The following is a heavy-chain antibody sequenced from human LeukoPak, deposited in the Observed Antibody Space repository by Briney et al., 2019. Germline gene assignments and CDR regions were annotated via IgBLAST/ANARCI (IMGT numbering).Heavy chain of an antibody. J-gene: IGHJ1*01. CDR3: AKEYYYDSSGYYYPRAEYFQH. CDR1: GFTFSSYA. D-gene: IGHD3-22*01. CDR2: ISGSGGST. V-gene: IGHV3-23*01. Sequence: GGSLRLSCAASGFTFSSYAMSWVRQAPGKGLEWVSAISGSGGSTYYADSVKGRFTISRDNSKNTLYLQMNSMRAEDTAVYYCAKEYYYDSSGYYYPRAEYFQHWGQGTLVTASS.